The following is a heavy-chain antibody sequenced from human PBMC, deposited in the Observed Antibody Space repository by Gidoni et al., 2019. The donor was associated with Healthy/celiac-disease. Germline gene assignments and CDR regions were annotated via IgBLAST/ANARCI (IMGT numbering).Heavy chain of an antibody. Sequence: EVQLVESGGGLVQPGGSLRLSCAASGFPFSSYAMRWVRQAPGKGLEWVSAISGSGGSTYYADSVKGRFTISRDNSKNTLYLQMNSLRAEDTAVYYCAKGRISSSYLFDYWGQGTLVTVSS. CDR2: ISGSGGST. J-gene: IGHJ4*02. D-gene: IGHD6-6*01. CDR3: AKGRISSSYLFDY. V-gene: IGHV3-23*04. CDR1: GFPFSSYA.